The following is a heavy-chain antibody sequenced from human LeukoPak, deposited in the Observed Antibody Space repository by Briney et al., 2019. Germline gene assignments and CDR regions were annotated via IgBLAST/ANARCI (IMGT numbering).Heavy chain of an antibody. J-gene: IGHJ4*02. D-gene: IGHD3-22*01. CDR3: ARAGRYYDSSGYYSYFDY. CDR2: ISSSSSYI. CDR1: GFTFSSFA. Sequence: GGSLRLSCVASGFTFSSFAMNWVRQAPGKGLEWVSSISSSSSYIYYADSVKGRFTISRDNAKNSLYLQMNSLRAEDTTVYYCARAGRYYDSSGYYSYFDYWGQGTLVTVSS. V-gene: IGHV3-21*01.